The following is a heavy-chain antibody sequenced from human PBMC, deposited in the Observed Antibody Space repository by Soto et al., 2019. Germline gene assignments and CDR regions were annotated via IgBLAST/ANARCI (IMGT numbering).Heavy chain of an antibody. V-gene: IGHV1-8*01. D-gene: IGHD3-16*01. J-gene: IGHJ5*02. CDR1: GYTFTSYD. Sequence: QVQLVQSGAEVKKPGASVKVSCKASGYTFTSYDINWVRQATGQGLGWMGWMNPNSGNTGYAQKFQGTVTKTRNTSISTADMELRSLRSEDTAVYYCASGLAMPSFGGESWFDPWGQGTLVTVSS. CDR2: MNPNSGNT. CDR3: ASGLAMPSFGGESWFDP.